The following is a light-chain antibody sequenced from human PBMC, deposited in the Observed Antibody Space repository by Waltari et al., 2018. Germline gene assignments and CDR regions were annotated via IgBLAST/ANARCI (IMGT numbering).Light chain of an antibody. CDR2: DAS. CDR1: QSVSIY. V-gene: IGKV3-11*01. J-gene: IGKJ3*01. CDR3: QQRSNWPLT. Sequence: EIVLTQSPATLSLSPGERATLSCRASQSVSIYLAWYQQRPGQAPRLLIYDASKRATGIPARFSGGGSGTDFTLTISSLEPEDFAVYYCQQRSNWPLTFGPGTKVDIK.